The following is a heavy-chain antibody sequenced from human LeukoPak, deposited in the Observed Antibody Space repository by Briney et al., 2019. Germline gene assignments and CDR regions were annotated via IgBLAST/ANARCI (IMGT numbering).Heavy chain of an antibody. CDR1: GGTFSSYA. J-gene: IGHJ4*02. CDR3: ARDKNPGIAAD. V-gene: IGHV1-69*04. D-gene: IGHD6-13*01. Sequence: SVKVSCKASGGTFSSYAISWVRQAPGQGLEWMGRIIPILGIANYAQKFQGRVTITADKSTSTAYMELSSLRAEDTAVYYCARDKNPGIAADWGQGTLVTVSS. CDR2: IIPILGIA.